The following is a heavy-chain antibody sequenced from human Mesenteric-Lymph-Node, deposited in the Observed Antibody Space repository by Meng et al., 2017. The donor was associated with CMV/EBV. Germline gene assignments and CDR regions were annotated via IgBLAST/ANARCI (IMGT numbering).Heavy chain of an antibody. V-gene: IGHV4-39*07. Sequence: SETLSLTCTVSGGSISSSSYYWGWIRQPPGKGLEWIGSIYYSGSTYYNPSLKSRVTISVDTSKNQFSLKLSSVTAADTAVYYCARVILYHYGMDVWGHGTTVTVSS. CDR2: IYYSGST. J-gene: IGHJ6*02. CDR1: GGSISSSSYY. CDR3: ARVILYHYGMDV.